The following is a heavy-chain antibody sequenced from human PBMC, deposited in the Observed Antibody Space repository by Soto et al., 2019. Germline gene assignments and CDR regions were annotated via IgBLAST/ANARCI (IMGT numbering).Heavy chain of an antibody. CDR2: IYYSGST. V-gene: IGHV4-31*03. CDR3: ATGGVRVVVAAPHYSGFEF. J-gene: IGHJ4*02. D-gene: IGHD2-15*01. Sequence: QVQLQESGPGLVKPSQTLSLTCTVSGGSISSGFYYWSWIRQHPGKGLEWIGDIYYSGSTDYNPSLQSRVSMSLDTSKNQFSLKLNSVTAADTAMYYCATGGVRVVVAAPHYSGFEFWGQGTTVTVSS. CDR1: GGSISSGFYY.